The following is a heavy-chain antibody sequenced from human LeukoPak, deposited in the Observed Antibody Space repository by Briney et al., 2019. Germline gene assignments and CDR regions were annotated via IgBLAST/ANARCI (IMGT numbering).Heavy chain of an antibody. CDR2: MNPNSGSA. CDR1: GYTFTSYD. Sequence: ASVKVSCKASGYTFTSYDVNWVRQATGQGLEWMGWMNPNSGSAGYAQKFQGRVTITRNTSISTAYMELSSLRSEDTAVYYCARGGNYYGSGSYTSDAFDIWGQGTMVTVSS. J-gene: IGHJ3*02. D-gene: IGHD3-10*01. CDR3: ARGGNYYGSGSYTSDAFDI. V-gene: IGHV1-8*03.